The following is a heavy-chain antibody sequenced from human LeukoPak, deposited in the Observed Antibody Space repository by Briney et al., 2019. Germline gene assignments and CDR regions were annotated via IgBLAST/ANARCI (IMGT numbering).Heavy chain of an antibody. J-gene: IGHJ4*02. CDR2: INPSGGSR. CDR1: GYTFTSYY. V-gene: IGHV1-46*01. D-gene: IGHD1-26*01. Sequence: ASVKVSCKASGYTFTSYYMHWVRQAPGQGLEWMGIINPSGGSRSYAQKFQGRVTMTRDTSTSTVYMELSSLRSEDTAVYYCAREGIVGAFDYWGQGTLVTVSS. CDR3: AREGIVGAFDY.